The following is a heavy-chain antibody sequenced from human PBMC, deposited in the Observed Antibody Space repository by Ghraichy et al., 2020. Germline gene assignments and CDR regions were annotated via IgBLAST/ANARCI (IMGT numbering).Heavy chain of an antibody. Sequence: ASVKVSCKASGYTFTSYYMHWVRQAPGQGLEWMGIINPSGGSTSYAQKFQGRVTMTRDTSTSTVYMELSSLRSEDTAVYYCARPGYGGNPKEPLDYWGQGTLVTVSS. CDR3: ARPGYGGNPKEPLDY. V-gene: IGHV1-46*01. J-gene: IGHJ4*02. D-gene: IGHD1-14*01. CDR2: INPSGGST. CDR1: GYTFTSYY.